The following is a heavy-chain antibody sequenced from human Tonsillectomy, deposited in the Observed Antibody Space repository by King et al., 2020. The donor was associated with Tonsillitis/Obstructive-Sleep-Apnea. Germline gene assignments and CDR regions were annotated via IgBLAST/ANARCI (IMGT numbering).Heavy chain of an antibody. Sequence: VQLVESGGGLVQPGGSLRLSCAASGFTFSSYWMSWVRQAPGKGLEWVANIKQDGSEKYFVDSVKGRFTISRDNAKNSLYLQMNSLRAEDTAVYYCARSTTGDAFDIWGQGTMVTVSS. CDR3: ARSTTGDAFDI. D-gene: IGHD1-1*01. CDR1: GFTFSSYW. J-gene: IGHJ3*02. V-gene: IGHV3-7*01. CDR2: IKQDGSEK.